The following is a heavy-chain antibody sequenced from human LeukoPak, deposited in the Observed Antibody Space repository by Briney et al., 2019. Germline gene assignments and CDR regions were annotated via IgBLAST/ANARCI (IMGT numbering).Heavy chain of an antibody. CDR2: IWYDGSNK. V-gene: IGHV3-33*01. J-gene: IGHJ4*02. CDR3: ARAGVGAIYYFDY. Sequence: GGSLRLSCAASGFTFSSYGMHWVRQAPGKGLEWVAVIWYDGSNKYYAGSVKGRFTISRDNSKNTLYLQMKSLRVEDTAVYYCARAGVGAIYYFDYWGQGTLVTVSS. D-gene: IGHD1-26*01. CDR1: GFTFSSYG.